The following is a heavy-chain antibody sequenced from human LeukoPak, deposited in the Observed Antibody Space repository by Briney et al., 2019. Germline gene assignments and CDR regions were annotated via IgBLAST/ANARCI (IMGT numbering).Heavy chain of an antibody. Sequence: SETLSLTCTVSGASVDIGDYYWSWVRQPPGKALEWIGYIYHTGTSSYNPSLKSRVTISVDTSKNQFSLKLSSVTAADTAVYYCARGELRDSGYFDYWGQGTLVTVSS. CDR3: ARGELRDSGYFDY. V-gene: IGHV4-30-4*01. J-gene: IGHJ4*02. D-gene: IGHD3-10*01. CDR1: GASVDIGDYY. CDR2: IYHTGTS.